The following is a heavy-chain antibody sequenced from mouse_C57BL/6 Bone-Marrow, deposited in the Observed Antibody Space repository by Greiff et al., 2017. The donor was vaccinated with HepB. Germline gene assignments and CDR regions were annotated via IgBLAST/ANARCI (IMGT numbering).Heavy chain of an antibody. CDR2: ISSGGDYI. Sequence: EVKVVESGEGLVKPGGSLKLSCAASGFTFSSYAMSWVRQTPEKRLEWVAYISSGGDYIYYADTVKGRFTISRDNARNTLYLQMSSLKSEDTAMYYCTRGGHSMIHWYFDVWGTGTTVTVSS. J-gene: IGHJ1*03. D-gene: IGHD2-3*01. CDR3: TRGGHSMIHWYFDV. CDR1: GFTFSSYA. V-gene: IGHV5-9-1*02.